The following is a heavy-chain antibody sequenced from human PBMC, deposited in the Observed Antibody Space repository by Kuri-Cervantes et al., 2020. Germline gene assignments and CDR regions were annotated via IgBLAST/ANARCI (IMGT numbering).Heavy chain of an antibody. V-gene: IGHV3-74*01. D-gene: IGHD6-19*01. Sequence: GGSLRLSCAASGFTFSNYWMHWVRQAPGKGLVWVSRINSDGSSTSYADSVKGRFTISRDNAKNTLYLQMNSLRAEDTAVYYCARAIAVAGAFDIWGQGTKVTVSS. J-gene: IGHJ3*02. CDR3: ARAIAVAGAFDI. CDR2: INSDGSST. CDR1: GFTFSNYW.